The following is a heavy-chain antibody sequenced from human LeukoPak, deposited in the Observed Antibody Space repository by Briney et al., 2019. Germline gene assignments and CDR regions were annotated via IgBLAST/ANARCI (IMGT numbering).Heavy chain of an antibody. CDR3: ARVGRGGDDYRLTYYFDY. CDR2: IYYSGST. J-gene: IGHJ4*02. D-gene: IGHD5-12*01. CDR1: GGSISSSSYY. Sequence: SETLSLTCTVSGGSISSSSYYWGWIRQPPGKGLEWIGSIYYSGSTNYNPSLKSRLTILVDTSKNQFSLKLSSVTAADTAVYYCARVGRGGDDYRLTYYFDYWGQGTLVTVSS. V-gene: IGHV4-39*07.